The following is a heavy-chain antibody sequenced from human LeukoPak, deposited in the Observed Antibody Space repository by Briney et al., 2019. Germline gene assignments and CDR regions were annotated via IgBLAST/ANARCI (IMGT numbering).Heavy chain of an antibody. CDR3: AKRHGLIDARHFDY. J-gene: IGHJ4*02. D-gene: IGHD2/OR15-2a*01. V-gene: IGHV3-23*01. CDR1: GFTFTNYG. Sequence: GGSLRLSCAAFGFTFTNYGISWVRQAPGKGLEWVSAISSTGRTIYYAESVKGRFTISRDDSKNTVYLQMNSLRAKDTAVYYCAKRHGLIDARHFDYWGQGTLVTVSS. CDR2: ISSTGRTI.